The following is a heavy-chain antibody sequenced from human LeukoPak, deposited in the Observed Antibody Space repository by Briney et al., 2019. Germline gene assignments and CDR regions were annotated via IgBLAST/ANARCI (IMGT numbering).Heavy chain of an antibody. J-gene: IGHJ4*02. CDR2: IYYGATT. CDR1: GGSISRSSYS. V-gene: IGHV4-39*01. Sequence: PSETLSLTCSVSGGSISRSSYSWGWIRQPPRKGLEWGGSIYYGATTYYKSSLKSRITISVDTSKNQFSLKLSSVTAADTAVYYCARQSEATSGYYYFDYWGQGTLVTVSS. D-gene: IGHD3-22*01. CDR3: ARQSEATSGYYYFDY.